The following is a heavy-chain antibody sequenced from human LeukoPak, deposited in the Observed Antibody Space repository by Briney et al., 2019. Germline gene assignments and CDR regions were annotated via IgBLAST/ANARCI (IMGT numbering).Heavy chain of an antibody. CDR2: IWYDGRNK. D-gene: IGHD6-13*01. Sequence: GRSLRLSCAASGFTFTSYGMHWVRQAPGKGLEWVAVIWYDGRNKYYVDSVKGRFTISRDNSKNTVYLQMNSLRAEDTAVYYCARSSWYSFDYWGQGTLVTVSS. V-gene: IGHV3-33*01. CDR1: GFTFTSYG. J-gene: IGHJ4*02. CDR3: ARSSWYSFDY.